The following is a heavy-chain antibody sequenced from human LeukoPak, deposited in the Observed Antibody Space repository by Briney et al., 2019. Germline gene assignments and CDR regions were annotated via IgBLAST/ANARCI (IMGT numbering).Heavy chain of an antibody. CDR2: IRYDGSNK. CDR1: GFTFSSYG. V-gene: IGHV3-30*02. D-gene: IGHD6-19*01. CDR3: AKDSSIAVAGTDPSSRRNWFDP. J-gene: IGHJ5*02. Sequence: PGGSLRLSCAASGFTFSSYGMHWVRQAPGKGLEWVAFIRYDGSNKYYADSVKGRFTISRDNSKNTLYLQMNSLRAEDTAVYYCAKDSSIAVAGTDPSSRRNWFDPWGQGTLVTVSS.